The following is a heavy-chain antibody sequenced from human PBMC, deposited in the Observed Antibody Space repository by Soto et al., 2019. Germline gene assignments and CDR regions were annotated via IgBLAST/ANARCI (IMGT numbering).Heavy chain of an antibody. J-gene: IGHJ4*02. Sequence: EVRLVESGGGLVKPGGSLRLSCAASGFTFNKYSMNWVRQAPGKGLEWVSSITSKTGDKYYADSVKGRFIISRDKTNNSLSLKVTRLRDEETPLYYCARDLMPNDRGLGDLAYWGQGTLVTV. V-gene: IGHV3-21*02. CDR3: ARDLMPNDRGLGDLAY. D-gene: IGHD3-22*01. CDR2: ITSKTGDK. CDR1: GFTFNKYS.